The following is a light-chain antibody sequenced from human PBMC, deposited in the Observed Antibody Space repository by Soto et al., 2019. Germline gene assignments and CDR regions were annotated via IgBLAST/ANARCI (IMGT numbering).Light chain of an antibody. CDR1: QGISSA. J-gene: IGKJ2*01. V-gene: IGKV1-13*02. CDR2: DAS. CDR3: QQFNSYPPYT. Sequence: AIQLTQSPSSLSASVRDRVTITCRASQGISSALAWYQQKPGKAPKLLIYDASSLESGVPSRFSGSGSGTDFTLTISSLQPEDFATYYCQQFNSYPPYTFGQGTKLEIK.